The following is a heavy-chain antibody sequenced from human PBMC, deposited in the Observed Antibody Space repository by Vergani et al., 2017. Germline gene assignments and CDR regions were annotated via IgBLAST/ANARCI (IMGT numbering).Heavy chain of an antibody. CDR2: NYPGDSAT. CDR1: GYSFTSYW. V-gene: IGHV5-51*01. CDR3: ASQNCSSTSCYQRKRAAFDP. Sequence: EVQLVQSGAEVKKPGESLKISCKGSGYSFTSYWIGWVRQMPGKGLEWMGINYPGDSATRYSPSFQGQVTISADKSISTAYLQWSSLKASDTAMYYCASQNCSSTSCYQRKRAAFDPWGQGTLVTVSS. D-gene: IGHD2-2*01. J-gene: IGHJ5*02.